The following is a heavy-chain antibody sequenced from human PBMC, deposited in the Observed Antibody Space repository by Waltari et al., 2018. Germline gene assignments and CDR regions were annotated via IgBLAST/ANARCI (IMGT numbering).Heavy chain of an antibody. CDR3: TTESNSWQGPRYYYYYGMDV. V-gene: IGHV3-23*01. Sequence: EVQLLESGGGLVQPGGSLRLSCAASGFTFRSYAMRWVRQAPGKGLWWVSTSTTSGGSTYYADSVKGRFPISRDDSKSTLYLQMSSLRTEDTAVYYCTTESNSWQGPRYYYYYGMDVWGHGTTVTVSS. CDR2: STTSGGST. D-gene: IGHD6-13*01. J-gene: IGHJ6*02. CDR1: GFTFRSYA.